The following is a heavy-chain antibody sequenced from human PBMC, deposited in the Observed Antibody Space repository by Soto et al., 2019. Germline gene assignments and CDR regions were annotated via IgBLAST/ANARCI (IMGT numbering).Heavy chain of an antibody. V-gene: IGHV6-1*01. Sequence: SQTLSLTRAIYGDSGSRNSSSWNWIRHSPSRGLEWMGRTYYRSKLYNDYAVSVKSRITISPDTSKNQFSLQLNSVTPEDTAVYYCAREGIAVAGSLMGHYGMDVWGQGTTVTVSS. CDR2: TYYRSKLYN. CDR3: AREGIAVAGSLMGHYGMDV. J-gene: IGHJ6*02. D-gene: IGHD6-19*01. CDR1: GDSGSRNSSS.